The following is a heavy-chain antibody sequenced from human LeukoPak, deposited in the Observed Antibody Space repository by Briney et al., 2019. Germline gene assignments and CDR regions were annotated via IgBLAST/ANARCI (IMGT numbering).Heavy chain of an antibody. D-gene: IGHD1-7*01. CDR1: GGSISSGGYY. CDR2: IYYSGST. CDR3: AREKPGTGYFDY. J-gene: IGHJ4*02. Sequence: SQTLSLTCTVSGGSISSGGYYWNWIRQHPGKGLEWIRYIYYSGSTYYNPPLKSRLTISLDTSKNQFSLKLSSVTAADTAVYYCAREKPGTGYFDYWGQGTLVTVSS. V-gene: IGHV4-31*03.